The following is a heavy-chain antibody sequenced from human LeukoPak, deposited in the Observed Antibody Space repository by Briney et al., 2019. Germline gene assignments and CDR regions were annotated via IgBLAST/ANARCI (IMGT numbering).Heavy chain of an antibody. J-gene: IGHJ3*02. Sequence: SETLSLTCTVSGGSISSSSYYWGWIRQPPWKGLEWIGSIYYSGSTYYNPSLKSRVTISVDTSKNQFSLKLSSVTAADTAVYYCARHSSSWYSPGAYDIWGQGTMVTASS. CDR3: ARHSSSWYSPGAYDI. D-gene: IGHD6-13*01. V-gene: IGHV4-39*01. CDR1: GGSISSSSYY. CDR2: IYYSGST.